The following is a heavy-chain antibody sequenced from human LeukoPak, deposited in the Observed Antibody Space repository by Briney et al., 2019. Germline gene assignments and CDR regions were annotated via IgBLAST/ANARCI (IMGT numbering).Heavy chain of an antibody. CDR3: AREDDSSGYHAFDI. D-gene: IGHD3-22*01. CDR1: GFTFSSYG. V-gene: IGHV3-33*01. CDR2: IWYDGSNK. Sequence: GGSLRLSCAASGFTFSSYGMRWVRQAPGKGLEWVAVIWYDGSNKYYADSVKGRFTISRDNSKNTLYLQMNSLRAEDTAVYYCAREDDSSGYHAFDIWGQGTMVTVSS. J-gene: IGHJ3*02.